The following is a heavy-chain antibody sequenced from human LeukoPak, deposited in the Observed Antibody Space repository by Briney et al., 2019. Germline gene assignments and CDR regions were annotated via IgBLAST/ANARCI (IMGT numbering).Heavy chain of an antibody. D-gene: IGHD3-3*01. CDR1: GFTFSSYG. Sequence: PGGSLRLSCAASGFTFSSYGMHWVRQAPGKGLEWVAVISYDGSNKYYADSVKGRFTISRDNSKNTLYLQMNSLRAEDTAVYYCAKEILGWRSWFDPWGQGTLVTVSS. V-gene: IGHV3-30*18. CDR3: AKEILGWRSWFDP. CDR2: ISYDGSNK. J-gene: IGHJ5*02.